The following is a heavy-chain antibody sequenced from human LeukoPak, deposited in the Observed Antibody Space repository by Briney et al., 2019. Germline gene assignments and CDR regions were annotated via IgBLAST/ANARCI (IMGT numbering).Heavy chain of an antibody. CDR1: GYTFTGYY. J-gene: IGHJ4*02. V-gene: IGHV1-2*02. CDR2: INPNSGGT. D-gene: IGHD3-3*01. Sequence: ASVKVSCKASGYTFTGYYMHRVRQAPGQGLEWMGWINPNSGGTNYAQKFQGRVTMTRDTSISTAYMELSRLRSDDTAVYYCARGVDFWSGYGYWGQGTLVTVSS. CDR3: ARGVDFWSGYGY.